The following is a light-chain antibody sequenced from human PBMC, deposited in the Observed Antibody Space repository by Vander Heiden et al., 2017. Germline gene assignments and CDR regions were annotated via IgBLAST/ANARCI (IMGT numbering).Light chain of an antibody. Sequence: DIQMTQSPSSLSASVGDRVTITCRASQSISSYLNWYQQKPGKAPNLLIYAATSLQSGVPSRFSGSGSGTDFTLTISRLQLEDFATYYWQQSYSTWTFGQGTKVEIK. CDR2: AAT. CDR1: QSISSY. CDR3: QQSYSTWT. V-gene: IGKV1-39*01. J-gene: IGKJ1*01.